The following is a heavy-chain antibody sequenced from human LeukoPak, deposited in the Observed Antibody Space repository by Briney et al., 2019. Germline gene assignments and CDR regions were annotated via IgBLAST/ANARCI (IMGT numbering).Heavy chain of an antibody. CDR3: ARDPVEWELLLDY. D-gene: IGHD1-26*01. Sequence: GRSLRLSCAASGFTFSSYWMGWVRQAPGKRLEWVANMNIDGSEKYYADSAKGRFTISRDNARNSVYLQMNSLRVEDTAVYYCARDPVEWELLLDYWGQGTLVTVSS. CDR1: GFTFSSYW. V-gene: IGHV3-7*01. J-gene: IGHJ4*02. CDR2: MNIDGSEK.